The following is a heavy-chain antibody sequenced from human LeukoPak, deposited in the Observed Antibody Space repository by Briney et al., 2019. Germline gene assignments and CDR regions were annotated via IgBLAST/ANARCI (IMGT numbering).Heavy chain of an antibody. CDR1: GGTFSSYA. D-gene: IGHD1-26*01. CDR2: IIPIFGTA. V-gene: IGHV1-69*13. CDR3: ARDPTLGGSPFYFDY. Sequence: SVKVSCKASGGTFSSYAISWVRQAPGQGLEWMGGIIPIFGTANYAQKFQGRATITADESTSTAYMELRSLRSDDTAVYYCARDPTLGGSPFYFDYWGQGTLVTVSS. J-gene: IGHJ4*02.